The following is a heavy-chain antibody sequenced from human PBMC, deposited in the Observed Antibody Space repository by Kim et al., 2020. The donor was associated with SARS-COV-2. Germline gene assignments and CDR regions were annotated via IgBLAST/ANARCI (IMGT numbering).Heavy chain of an antibody. CDR1: DGAISTYY. CDR3: ARRDYGGAFDI. Sequence: SETLSLTCTVSDGAISTYYWSWIRQFPGKGLEWIGYVHSSGSTNYKPSLRGRVTMSLDTSRNQFSLKLTSMTAADTAVYYCARRDYGGAFDIWGQGTMVTVSS. CDR2: VHSSGST. V-gene: IGHV4-59*13. D-gene: IGHD4-17*01. J-gene: IGHJ3*02.